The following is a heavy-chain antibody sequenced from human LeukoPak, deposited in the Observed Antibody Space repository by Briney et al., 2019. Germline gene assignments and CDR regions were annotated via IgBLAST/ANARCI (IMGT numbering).Heavy chain of an antibody. J-gene: IGHJ5*02. Sequence: RTSETLSLTCTVSGGSINDYYWTWIRQAPGKGLEWLGYISNSGTTDYNPSLKSRVTMSVDTSKNEFSLKVTSVTAADTAMCYCARVVRGAVTSNCFDPWGQGTLVTVSS. CDR1: GGSINDYY. CDR2: ISNSGTT. D-gene: IGHD4-17*01. V-gene: IGHV4-59*01. CDR3: ARVVRGAVTSNCFDP.